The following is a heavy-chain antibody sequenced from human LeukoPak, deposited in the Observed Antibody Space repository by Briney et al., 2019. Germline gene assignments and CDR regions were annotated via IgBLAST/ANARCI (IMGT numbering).Heavy chain of an antibody. CDR2: IYTSGST. D-gene: IGHD2/OR15-2a*01. J-gene: IGHJ4*02. CDR3: AALRPFSTSYYFDY. Sequence: SETLSLTCTVSGGSISSYYWSWIRQPAGKGLEWIGRIYTSGSTNYNPSLKSRVTMSVDTSKNQFSVKPSSVTAADTAVYYCAALRPFSTSYYFDYWGQGTLVTVSS. V-gene: IGHV4-4*07. CDR1: GGSISSYY.